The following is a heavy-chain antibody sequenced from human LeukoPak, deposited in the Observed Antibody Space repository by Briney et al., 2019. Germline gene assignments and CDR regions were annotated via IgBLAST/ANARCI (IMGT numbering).Heavy chain of an antibody. Sequence: GGSLRLSCAASGFTFSTYWMSWVRQAPGKGLEWVANIKQYGSEKYYVDSVKGRFTISRDNAKNSLYLQMNSLRAEDTAVYYCAREAVTDRGYFDLWGRGTLVTVSS. D-gene: IGHD6-19*01. CDR1: GFTFSTYW. CDR3: AREAVTDRGYFDL. CDR2: IKQYGSEK. V-gene: IGHV3-7*01. J-gene: IGHJ2*01.